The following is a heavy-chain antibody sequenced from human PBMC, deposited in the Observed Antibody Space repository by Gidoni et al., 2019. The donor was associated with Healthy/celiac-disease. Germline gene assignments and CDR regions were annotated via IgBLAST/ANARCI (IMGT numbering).Heavy chain of an antibody. D-gene: IGHD6-13*01. J-gene: IGHJ6*04. CDR1: RGSISRGDYY. CDR2: IYYSVST. Sequence: QVQLQESVPGLVHPSQTLSLTCTVSRGSISRGDYYWSCIRQPPGKGLEWIGYIYYSVSTYYNPSLKSRVTISVDRSKNQFSRKLRSGTAEETAVYYCDRVSIVAAGDVWGKGTTVTVSS. V-gene: IGHV4-30-4*01. CDR3: DRVSIVAAGDV.